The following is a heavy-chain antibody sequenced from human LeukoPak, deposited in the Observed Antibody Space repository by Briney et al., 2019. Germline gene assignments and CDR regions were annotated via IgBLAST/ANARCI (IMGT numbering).Heavy chain of an antibody. CDR2: ISSSGSTI. V-gene: IGHV3-11*01. D-gene: IGHD2-2*01. CDR3: ARDGCSSTSCYEYNWFDP. Sequence: PGGSLRLSCAASGFTFSDYYMGWIRQAPGKGLEWVSYISSSGSTIYYADSVKGRFTISRDNAKNSLYLQMNSLRAEDTAVYYCARDGCSSTSCYEYNWFDPWGQGTLVTVSS. J-gene: IGHJ5*02. CDR1: GFTFSDYY.